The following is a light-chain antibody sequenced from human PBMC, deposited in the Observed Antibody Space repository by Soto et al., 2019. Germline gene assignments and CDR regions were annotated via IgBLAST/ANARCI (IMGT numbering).Light chain of an antibody. CDR2: DVV. J-gene: IGLJ2*01. CDR3: CSYAGSYTLGA. Sequence: QSALTQPRSVSGSPGQSVSISCTGTSSDVGGYNYVSWYQQHPGKAPKLMIYDVVKRPSGVPDRFSGSKSGNTASLTISGLQPEDEADYYCCSYAGSYTLGAFGGGTKLTLL. V-gene: IGLV2-11*01. CDR1: SSDVGGYNY.